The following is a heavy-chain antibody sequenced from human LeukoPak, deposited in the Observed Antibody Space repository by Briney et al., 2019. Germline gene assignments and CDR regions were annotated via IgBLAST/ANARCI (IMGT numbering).Heavy chain of an antibody. CDR1: GFTLSSYS. CDR2: ISSSGRTI. J-gene: IGHJ4*02. V-gene: IGHV3-48*01. Sequence: PGGSLRLSCAASGFTLSSYSMNWVRQAPGKGLEWVSYISSSGRTIYYADSVKGRFTISRDNAKNSLYLQMNSLRAEDTAVYYCARDSYYYDSSGYYLYYFDYWGQGTLVTVSS. D-gene: IGHD3-22*01. CDR3: ARDSYYYDSSGYYLYYFDY.